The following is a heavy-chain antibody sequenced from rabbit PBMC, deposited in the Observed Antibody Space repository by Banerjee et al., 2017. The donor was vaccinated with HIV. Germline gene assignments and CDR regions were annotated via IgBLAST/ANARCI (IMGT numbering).Heavy chain of an antibody. Sequence: QEQLKETGGGLVQPGGSLTLSCTASGFTISSSYWMSWVRQAPGKGLEWIGYIYIGSGGTYYASWVNGRFSISKTSSTTVTLQMTSLTAADTATYFCARGQDDYLDAFDPWGPGTLVTVS. CDR2: IYIGSGGT. D-gene: IGHD2-1*01. V-gene: IGHV1S45*01. J-gene: IGHJ2*01. CDR1: GFTISSSYW. CDR3: ARGQDDYLDAFDP.